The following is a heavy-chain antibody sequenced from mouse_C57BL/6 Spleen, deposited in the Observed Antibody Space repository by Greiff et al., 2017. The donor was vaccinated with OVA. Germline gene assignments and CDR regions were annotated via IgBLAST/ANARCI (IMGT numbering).Heavy chain of an antibody. CDR3: ARRRTGTWEYFDY. CDR2: IYWDDDK. Sequence: QVTLKESGPGILQSSQTLSLTCSFSGFSLSTSGMGVSWNRQPSGQGLEWLAHIYWDDDKRNNTFLRSRLTISKATSRNQVFLMITSVNTADTAAYDCARRRTGTWEYFDYWGQGTTLTVSS. CDR1: GFSLSTSGMG. J-gene: IGHJ2*01. V-gene: IGHV8-12*01. D-gene: IGHD4-1*01.